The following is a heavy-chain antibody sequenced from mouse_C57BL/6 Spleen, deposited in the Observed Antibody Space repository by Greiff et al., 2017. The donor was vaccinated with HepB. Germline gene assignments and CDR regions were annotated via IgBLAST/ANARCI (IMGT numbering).Heavy chain of an antibody. D-gene: IGHD1-1*01. CDR3: ARHYGSSYGAFFFDY. CDR1: GYTFTSYW. Sequence: QVQLQQPGTELVKPGASVKLSCKASGYTFTSYWMHWVKQRPGQGLEWIGNINPSNGGTNYNEKFKSKATLTVDKSPSTAYMQLSSLTSEDSAVYYCARHYGSSYGAFFFDYWGQGTTLTVSS. V-gene: IGHV1-53*01. CDR2: INPSNGGT. J-gene: IGHJ2*01.